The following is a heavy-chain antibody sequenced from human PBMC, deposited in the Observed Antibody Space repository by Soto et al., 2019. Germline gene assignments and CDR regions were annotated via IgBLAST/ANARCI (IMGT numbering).Heavy chain of an antibody. J-gene: IGHJ6*02. CDR3: ARGSGMIVVGDYYYGMDV. D-gene: IGHD3-22*01. CDR2: IIPIFGTA. Sequence: QVQRVQSGAEVKKPGSSVKVSCKASGGTFSSYAISWVRQAPGQGLEWMGGIIPIFGTANYAQKFQGRVTITADESTSTAYMELSSLRSEDTAVYYWARGSGMIVVGDYYYGMDVWGQGTTVTVSS. CDR1: GGTFSSYA. V-gene: IGHV1-69*01.